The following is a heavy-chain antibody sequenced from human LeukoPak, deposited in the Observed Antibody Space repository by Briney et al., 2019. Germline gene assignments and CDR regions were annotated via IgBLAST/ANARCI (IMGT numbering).Heavy chain of an antibody. CDR2: ISAYNGNT. Sequence: GASVKVSCKASGYTFTIYGISWVRQAPGQGLEWMGWISAYNGNTNYAQKLQSRVTMTTDPSTSPAYMELRSLRCADTAVYYCARGDPGSSSDYWGQGTLVTVSS. D-gene: IGHD6-13*01. V-gene: IGHV1-18*01. CDR1: GYTFTIYG. J-gene: IGHJ4*02. CDR3: ARGDPGSSSDY.